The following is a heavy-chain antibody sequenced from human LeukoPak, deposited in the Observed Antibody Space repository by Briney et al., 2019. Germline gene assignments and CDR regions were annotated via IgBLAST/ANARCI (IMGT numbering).Heavy chain of an antibody. D-gene: IGHD3-10*01. CDR1: GGSISSYY. J-gene: IGHJ5*02. V-gene: IGHV4-4*07. CDR3: ARGAYGSGSTNWFDP. Sequence: SETLALTCIVPGGSISSYYWSWIRQPAGKGLEWIERIYSSGSTDYNSSLKSRVTMSVDTSKNQFSLKLSSVTAADTAVYYCARGAYGSGSTNWFDPWGQGTLVTVSS. CDR2: IYSSGST.